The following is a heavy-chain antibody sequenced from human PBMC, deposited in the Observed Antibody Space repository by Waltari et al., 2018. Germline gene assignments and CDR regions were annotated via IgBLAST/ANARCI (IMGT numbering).Heavy chain of an antibody. CDR3: ARGVRSIAARLEGFDY. CDR2: IYTSGST. V-gene: IGHV4-61*02. D-gene: IGHD6-6*01. Sequence: QVQLQESGPGLVKPSQTLSLTCTVSGGPISSGSYYWRWILQPAGKGLEWIGRIYTSGSTNYNPSLKSRVTISVDTSKNQFYLKLSSVTAADTAVYYCARGVRSIAARLEGFDYWGQGTLVTVSS. CDR1: GGPISSGSYY. J-gene: IGHJ4*02.